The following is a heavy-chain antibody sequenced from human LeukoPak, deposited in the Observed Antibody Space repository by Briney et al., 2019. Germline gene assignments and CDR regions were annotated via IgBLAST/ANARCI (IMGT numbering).Heavy chain of an antibody. D-gene: IGHD3-9*01. J-gene: IGHJ4*02. CDR3: ARVEKDDILTGYLDY. CDR2: IKQDGSEK. CDR1: GFTFSSYW. V-gene: IGHV3-7*03. Sequence: PGGSLRLSCAASGFTFSSYWMSWVRQAPGKGMEWVANIKQDGSEKYYVDSVKGRFTSSRDNAKNSLYLQMNSLRAEDTAVYYCARVEKDDILTGYLDYWGQGTLVTVSS.